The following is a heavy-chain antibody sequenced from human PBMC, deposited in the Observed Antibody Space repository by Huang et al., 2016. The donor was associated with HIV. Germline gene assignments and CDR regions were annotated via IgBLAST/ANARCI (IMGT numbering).Heavy chain of an antibody. CDR2: ISYDGSNK. D-gene: IGHD1-26*01. V-gene: IGHV3-30*18. CDR1: VFGFSTYG. Sequence: VQLVESGGGVVQPGRSLRLAWAAAVFGFSTYGLPWGRRAPGKGLEWVAVISYDGSNKYYAHSVKGRFTISRDTSENKVYLQMNSLRHEDTAVYYCAKDGADEEWDIDYWGQGTLVTVSS. J-gene: IGHJ4*02. CDR3: AKDGADEEWDIDY.